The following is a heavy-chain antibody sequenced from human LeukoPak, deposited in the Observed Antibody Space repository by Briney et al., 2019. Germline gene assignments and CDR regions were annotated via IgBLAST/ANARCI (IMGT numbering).Heavy chain of an antibody. CDR3: ARDHYSSSWLYFDY. V-gene: IGHV3-30*03. CDR1: GFTFSSYG. CDR2: ISYDGSNK. D-gene: IGHD6-13*01. J-gene: IGHJ4*02. Sequence: GGSLRLSCAASGFTFSSYGMHWVRQAPGKGLEWVAVISYDGSNKYYADSVKGRFTISRDNSKNTLYLQMNSLRAEDTAVYYCARDHYSSSWLYFDYWGQGTLVTVSS.